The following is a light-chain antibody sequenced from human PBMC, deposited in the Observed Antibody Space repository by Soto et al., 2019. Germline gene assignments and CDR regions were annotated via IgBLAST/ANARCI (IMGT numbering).Light chain of an antibody. V-gene: IGLV4-69*01. CDR2: LNSDGSH. CDR1: SGHSSYA. J-gene: IGLJ3*02. Sequence: QSVLTQSPSASASLGASVKLTCTLSSGHSSYAIAWHQQQPEKGPRSLMKLNSDGSHSKGDGIPDRFSGSSSGTERYLTISRVQYEDEADYYCQTWSTGIRVFGGGTKVTVL. CDR3: QTWSTGIRV.